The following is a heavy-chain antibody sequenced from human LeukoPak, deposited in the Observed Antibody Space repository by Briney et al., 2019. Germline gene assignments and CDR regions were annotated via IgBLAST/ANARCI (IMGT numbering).Heavy chain of an antibody. V-gene: IGHV4-30-2*01. CDR1: GGSISGGGYS. Sequence: SETLSLTCAVSGGSISGGGYSWSWIRQPPGKGLEWIGYIYHSGSTYYNPSLKSRVTISVDRSKNQFSLKVSSVTAADTAVYYCARRDSGTYAYWGQGILVTVSS. J-gene: IGHJ4*02. D-gene: IGHD3-10*01. CDR3: ARRDSGTYAY. CDR2: IYHSGST.